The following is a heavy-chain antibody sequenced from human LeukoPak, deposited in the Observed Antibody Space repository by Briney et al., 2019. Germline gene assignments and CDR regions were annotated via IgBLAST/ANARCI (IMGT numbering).Heavy chain of an antibody. CDR3: ARDRDDYGDYYFDY. J-gene: IGHJ4*02. V-gene: IGHV6-1*01. D-gene: IGHD4-17*01. CDR1: GDSVSSRSAA. Sequence: SQTLSLTCVISGDSVSSRSAAWNWIRQSPSRGLEWLGRTYFRSKWYNDYAESVKSRITINPDTSKNHFSLQLNSVTPEDTAVYYCARDRDDYGDYYFDYWGQGTLVTVSS. CDR2: TYFRSKWYN.